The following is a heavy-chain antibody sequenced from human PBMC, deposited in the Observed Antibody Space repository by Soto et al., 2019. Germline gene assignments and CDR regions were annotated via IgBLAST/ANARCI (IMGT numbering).Heavy chain of an antibody. CDR1: GFTFSSYG. V-gene: IGHV3-30*18. CDR3: AKILRGNYCGLDY. D-gene: IGHD1-26*01. CDR2: ISYDGSNK. J-gene: IGHJ4*02. Sequence: QVQLVESGGGVVQPGRSLRLSCAASGFTFSSYGMHWVRQAPGKGLEWVAVISYDGSNKYYADSVKGRFTIPRDNSKNPLNLQMNSLRAEETAVYYCAKILRGNYCGLDYWGQGTLVTVSS.